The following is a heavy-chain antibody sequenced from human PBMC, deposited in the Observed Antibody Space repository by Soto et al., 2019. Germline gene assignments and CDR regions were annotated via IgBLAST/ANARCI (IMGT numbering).Heavy chain of an antibody. CDR1: GFSLSSSGVG. V-gene: IGHV2-5*02. J-gene: IGHJ5*02. CDR2: IYWDDDK. D-gene: IGHD1-26*01. CDR3: AHRHMVGATKYNWFDA. Sequence: SGPTLVNPTQTLTLTCTFSGFSLSSSGVGVVWFRQPPGKALEWLALIYWDDDKRYSPSLKSRLTITKDTSKNPEVLTMTNIDPVETATYYCAHRHMVGATKYNWFDAWGQGTLVTVSS.